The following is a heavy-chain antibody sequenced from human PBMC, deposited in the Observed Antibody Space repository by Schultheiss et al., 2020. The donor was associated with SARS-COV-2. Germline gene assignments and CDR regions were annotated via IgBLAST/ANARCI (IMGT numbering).Heavy chain of an antibody. V-gene: IGHV3-33*01. J-gene: IGHJ4*02. Sequence: GGSLRLSCAASGFTFSSYGMHWVRQAPGKGLEWVAVIWYDGSNKYYADSVKGRFTISRDNSKNTLYLQMNSLRAEDTAVYYCARAALFYDSSGHFDYWGQGTLVTVSS. CDR1: GFTFSSYG. CDR2: IWYDGSNK. D-gene: IGHD3-22*01. CDR3: ARAALFYDSSGHFDY.